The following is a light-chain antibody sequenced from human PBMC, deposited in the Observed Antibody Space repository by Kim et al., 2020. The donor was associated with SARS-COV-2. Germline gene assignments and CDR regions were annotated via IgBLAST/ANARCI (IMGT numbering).Light chain of an antibody. CDR1: QSINGW. CDR2: RAS. CDR3: QQYDSYPWT. J-gene: IGKJ1*01. Sequence: AAVGDRVTITCRASQSINGWLAWYQQKPGKAPKLLIYRASSLESGVPSRFSGSGSGTEFTLTISSLQPDDLATYYCQQYDSYPWTFGQGTKVEIK. V-gene: IGKV1-5*03.